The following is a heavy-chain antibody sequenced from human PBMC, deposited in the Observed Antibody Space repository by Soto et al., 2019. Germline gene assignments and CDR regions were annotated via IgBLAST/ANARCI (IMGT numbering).Heavy chain of an antibody. J-gene: IGHJ5*02. V-gene: IGHV1-18*01. CDR3: ARDERGSGSYFGRLNWFDP. CDR1: GYTFTSYG. Sequence: VWTGPEVKNPGASVKVSCKASGYTFTSYGISWVRQAPGQGIEWMGWISGYTGNTNYAQKVQGRVTLTTDTSTSTAYMELTSLTPDDTAVYYCARDERGSGSYFGRLNWFDPWGQGTLVTVSS. CDR2: ISGYTGNT. D-gene: IGHD3-10*01.